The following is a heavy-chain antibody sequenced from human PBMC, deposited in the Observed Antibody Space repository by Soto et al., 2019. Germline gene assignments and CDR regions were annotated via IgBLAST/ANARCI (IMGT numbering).Heavy chain of an antibody. J-gene: IGHJ3*02. CDR1: GGTFSSYT. CDR3: AIGYCSGGSCSDAFDI. Sequence: ASVKVSCKASGGTFSSYTISWVRQAPGQGLEWMGRIIPILGIANYAQKFQGRVKINADKSTSTAYKELRSLRSEDTAVFYCAIGYCSGGSCSDAFDIWGQGTMVTVSS. CDR2: IIPILGIA. D-gene: IGHD2-15*01. V-gene: IGHV1-69*02.